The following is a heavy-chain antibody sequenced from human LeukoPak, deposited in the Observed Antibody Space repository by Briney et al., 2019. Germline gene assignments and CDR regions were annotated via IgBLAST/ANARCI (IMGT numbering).Heavy chain of an antibody. CDR3: ARGSRSSDY. V-gene: IGHV4-39*07. CDR1: GGSISSTSYY. Sequence: SETLSLTCLVSGGSISSTSYYWGWIRQSPGRGLEWIGSFYYTGSIFDNPSLKSRVTISVDTSKNQFSLKLSSVTAADTAVYYCARGSRSSDYWGQGTLVTVSS. J-gene: IGHJ4*02. CDR2: FYYTGSI.